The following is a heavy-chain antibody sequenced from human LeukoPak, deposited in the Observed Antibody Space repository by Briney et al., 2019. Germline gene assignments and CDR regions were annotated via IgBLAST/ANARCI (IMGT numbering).Heavy chain of an antibody. CDR3: AKDRTSSKKAPVPFDP. J-gene: IGHJ5*02. D-gene: IGHD2-2*01. Sequence: PGGSLRLSCAASGFTFSSYGMHWVRQAPGKGLEWVAVIWYDGSNKYYADSVKGRFTISRDNSKNTLYLQMNSLRAEDTAGYYCAKDRTSSKKAPVPFDPWGQGTLVTVSS. CDR2: IWYDGSNK. CDR1: GFTFSSYG. V-gene: IGHV3-33*06.